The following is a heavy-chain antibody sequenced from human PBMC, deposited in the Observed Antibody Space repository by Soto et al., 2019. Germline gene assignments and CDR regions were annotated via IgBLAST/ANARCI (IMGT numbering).Heavy chain of an antibody. CDR2: VSGSAGTT. Sequence: EVQLLESGGGLVQPGGFLRLSCEGSGFTFSIYVMTWVRQAPGNGLEWVSAVSGSAGTTYYADSVKGRFSISRDNSKNTLYLQMNSLTANDTAVYYCARVQGTARNAFDVWGHGTMVTVSS. J-gene: IGHJ3*01. CDR1: GFTFSIYV. V-gene: IGHV3-23*01. CDR3: ARVQGTARNAFDV. D-gene: IGHD6-6*01.